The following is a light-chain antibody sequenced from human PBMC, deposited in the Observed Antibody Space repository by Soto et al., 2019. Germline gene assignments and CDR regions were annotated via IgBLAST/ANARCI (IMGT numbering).Light chain of an antibody. J-gene: IGLJ1*01. CDR3: CSYAGSYTSLYA. CDR2: DVS. CDR1: SSDVGGYNY. V-gene: IGLV2-11*01. Sequence: QSVLTQPRSVSGSPGQSVTISCTGTSSDVGGYNYVSWYQQHPGKAPKLMIYDVSKRPSGVPDRFSGSKSGNTASLTISGLQAEDEADYYCCSYAGSYTSLYAFGTGTKVTVL.